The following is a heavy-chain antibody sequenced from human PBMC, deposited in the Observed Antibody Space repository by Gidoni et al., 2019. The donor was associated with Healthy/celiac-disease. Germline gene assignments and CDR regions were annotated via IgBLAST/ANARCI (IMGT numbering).Heavy chain of an antibody. CDR3: AKGLTGTSSPHDY. CDR1: GFTFSSYG. V-gene: IGHV3-30*18. J-gene: IGHJ4*02. D-gene: IGHD1-7*01. Sequence: QVQLVESGGGVVQPGRSLRLSCAASGFTFSSYGMHWVRQAPGKGLEWVAVISYDGSNKYYADSVKGRFTISRDNSKNTLYLQMNSLRAEDTAVYYCAKGLTGTSSPHDYWGQGTLVTVSS. CDR2: ISYDGSNK.